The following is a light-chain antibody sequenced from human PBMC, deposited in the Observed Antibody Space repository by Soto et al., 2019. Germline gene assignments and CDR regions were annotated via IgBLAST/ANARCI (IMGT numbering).Light chain of an antibody. V-gene: IGKV1-5*03. J-gene: IGKJ1*01. CDR2: KAS. Sequence: DIQMTQSPSTLSASVGDRVTITCRASQSISSWLAWYQQKPGKAPKLLIYKASSLESGVPSRFSGSGSGTEFTLTISSLQPDDFATYYFQQYNISPVTLGQGTKVEIK. CDR3: QQYNISPVT. CDR1: QSISSW.